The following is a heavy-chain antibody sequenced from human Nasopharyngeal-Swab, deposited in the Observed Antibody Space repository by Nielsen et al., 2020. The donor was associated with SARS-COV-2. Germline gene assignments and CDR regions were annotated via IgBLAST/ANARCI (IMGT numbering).Heavy chain of an antibody. D-gene: IGHD5-18*01. J-gene: IGHJ5*02. CDR2: IKQDGSEK. Sequence: WIRQPPGKGLEWVANIKQDGSEKCYVDSVKGRFTISRDNAKTSLYLQMNSLRAEDTAVYYCARAQVAYSYGYPWFDPWGQGTLVTVSS. CDR3: ARAQVAYSYGYPWFDP. V-gene: IGHV3-7*03.